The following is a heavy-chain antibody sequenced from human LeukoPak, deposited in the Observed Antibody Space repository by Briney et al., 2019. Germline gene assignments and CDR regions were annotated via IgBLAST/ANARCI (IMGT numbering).Heavy chain of an antibody. D-gene: IGHD6-19*01. CDR1: GYTFTGYY. J-gene: IGHJ4*02. CDR3: AREGYSSVNFDY. CDR2: INPNSGGT. Sequence: ASVKVSCKASGYTFTGYYMHWVRQAPGQGLEWMGWINPNSGGTNYAQKFQGRVTMTRDTSISTAYMELSRLRPDDTAVYYCAREGYSSVNFDYWGQGTLVTVSS. V-gene: IGHV1-2*02.